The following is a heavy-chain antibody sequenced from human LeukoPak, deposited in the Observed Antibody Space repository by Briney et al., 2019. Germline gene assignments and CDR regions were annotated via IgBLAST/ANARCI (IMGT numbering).Heavy chain of an antibody. CDR3: ARGDGVPDY. CDR2: ISSSSTI. Sequence: GGSLRLSCAASGFTFSSYSMNWVRQAPGKGLEWVSYISSSSTIHYADSVKGRFTISRDNAKNSLYLQMNSLRAEDTAVYYRARGDGVPDYWGQGTLVTVSS. V-gene: IGHV3-48*04. D-gene: IGHD3-10*01. J-gene: IGHJ4*02. CDR1: GFTFSSYS.